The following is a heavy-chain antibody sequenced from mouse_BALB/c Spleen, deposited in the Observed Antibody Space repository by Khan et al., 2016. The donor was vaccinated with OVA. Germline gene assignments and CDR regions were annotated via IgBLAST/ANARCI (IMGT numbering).Heavy chain of an antibody. Sequence: VRLQQSGPELVKPGASVKIPCKATGYAFTDYNMDWVKQSHGKSLEWIGDITPNNGGTFYNQNFKGKATLTVDKSSNTAYMELRSLTSEDSAVRYCAVGRVGSPVAYWGQGTLFTVSA. CDR1: GYAFTDYN. CDR3: AVGRVGSPVAY. J-gene: IGHJ3*01. D-gene: IGHD6-1*01. CDR2: ITPNNGGT. V-gene: IGHV1-18*01.